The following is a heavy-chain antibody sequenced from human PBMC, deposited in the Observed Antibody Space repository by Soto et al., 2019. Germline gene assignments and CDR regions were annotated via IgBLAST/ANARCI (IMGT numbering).Heavy chain of an antibody. D-gene: IGHD6-13*01. CDR3: ARRGSSWYYYFDY. CDR2: IYYSGSI. Sequence: SETLSLTGTVSGGSISSYYWSWIRQPPGKGLEWIGYIYYSGSINYNPSLKSRVTISVDTSKNQFSLKLSSVTAADTAVYYCARRGSSWYYYFDYWGQGTLVTLSS. V-gene: IGHV4-59*08. CDR1: GGSISSYY. J-gene: IGHJ4*02.